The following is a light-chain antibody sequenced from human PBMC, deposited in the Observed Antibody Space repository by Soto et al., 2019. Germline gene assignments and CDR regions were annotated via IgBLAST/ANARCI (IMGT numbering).Light chain of an antibody. J-gene: IGKJ1*01. CDR3: QQFSVFPWT. V-gene: IGKV1-5*01. CDR2: DAS. CDR1: QSINRW. Sequence: DVQMTQSPSTLSASVGDSVTITCRATQSINRWLAWYQQKPGKAPKLVIFDASRLESGVPSRFSGSGSGTEFTLTISRLQPDDFATYFCQQFSVFPWTFGQGTKVEV.